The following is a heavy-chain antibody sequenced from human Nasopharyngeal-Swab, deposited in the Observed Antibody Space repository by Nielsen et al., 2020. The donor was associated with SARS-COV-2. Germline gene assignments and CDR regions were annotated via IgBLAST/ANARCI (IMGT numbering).Heavy chain of an antibody. J-gene: IGHJ6*02. CDR2: ISSSGSTI. CDR1: GFTFSDYY. CDR3: ARELLWFGELLGYYYCYGMDV. D-gene: IGHD3-10*01. Sequence: GESLKISCAASGFTFSDYYMSWIRQAPGKGLEWVSYISSSGSTIYYADSVKGRFTISRDNAKNSLYLQMNSLRAEDTAVYYCARELLWFGELLGYYYCYGMDVWGQGTTVTVSS. V-gene: IGHV3-11*04.